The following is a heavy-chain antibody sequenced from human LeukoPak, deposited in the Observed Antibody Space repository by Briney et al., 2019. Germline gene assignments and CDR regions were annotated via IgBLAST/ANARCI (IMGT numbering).Heavy chain of an antibody. J-gene: IGHJ4*02. Sequence: GRSLRLSCAPSGFTFDDYAMHWVRQAPGKGLEWVSGNSWNSGSIGYADSVKGRFTISRDNAKNSLYLQMNSLRAEDTALYYCAKDISGYSSSWYEFDYWGQGTLVTVSS. CDR3: AKDISGYSSSWYEFDY. CDR2: NSWNSGSI. D-gene: IGHD6-13*01. V-gene: IGHV3-9*01. CDR1: GFTFDDYA.